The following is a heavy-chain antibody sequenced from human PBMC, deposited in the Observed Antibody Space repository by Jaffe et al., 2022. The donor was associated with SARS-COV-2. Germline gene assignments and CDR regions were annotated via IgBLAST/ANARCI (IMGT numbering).Heavy chain of an antibody. D-gene: IGHD4-17*01. Sequence: EVQLVESGGGLVQPGGSLRISCAASGFTFSGFWMTWVRQAPGKGLEWVANIKQDGSEKYFVDSVKGRFTISRDSAKNSLYLQMNSLRAEDTAVYYCARVTPRLGDYGLDYWGQGTLVTVSS. V-gene: IGHV3-7*03. CDR3: ARVTPRLGDYGLDY. CDR1: GFTFSGFW. J-gene: IGHJ4*02. CDR2: IKQDGSEK.